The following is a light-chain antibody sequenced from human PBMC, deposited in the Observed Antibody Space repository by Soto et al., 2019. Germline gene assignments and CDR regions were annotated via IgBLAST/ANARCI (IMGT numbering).Light chain of an antibody. V-gene: IGLV2-14*01. CDR2: DVS. J-gene: IGLJ1*01. Sequence: QSVLTQPASVFGSPGQSIAISCTGTSSDVGGYSYVSWYQQQPGKAPKLVISDVSNRPSGVSDRFSGSKSGNTASLTISGLQTEDEADSYCASYTTSSTYVFGTGT. CDR1: SSDVGGYSY. CDR3: ASYTTSSTYV.